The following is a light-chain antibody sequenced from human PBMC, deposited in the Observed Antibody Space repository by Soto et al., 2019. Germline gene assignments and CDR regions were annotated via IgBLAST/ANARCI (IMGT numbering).Light chain of an antibody. CDR1: QSVSSN. Sequence: IVMTQSPATRSGSRGGGATGCGRTSQSVSSNLAWYQQKPGQAPRLLIYGASTRATGIPARFSGSGSGTEFTLTISSLQSEDLAIYYCQEYSDWPTWTFGQGTKVDIK. J-gene: IGKJ1*01. CDR3: QEYSDWPTWT. CDR2: GAS. V-gene: IGKV3D-15*01.